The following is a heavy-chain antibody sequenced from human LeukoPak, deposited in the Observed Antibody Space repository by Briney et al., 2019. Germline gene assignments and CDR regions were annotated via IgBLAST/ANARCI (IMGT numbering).Heavy chain of an antibody. CDR1: GFTFSSYG. CDR3: AGDDSSIGALYFDY. D-gene: IGHD3-22*01. Sequence: GGSLRLSCAASGFTFSSYGMRWVRQAPGKGLEWVAVISYDGSNKYYADSVKGRFTISRDNSKNTLYLQMNSLRAEDTAVYYCAGDDSSIGALYFDYWGQGTLVTVSS. V-gene: IGHV3-30*03. J-gene: IGHJ4*02. CDR2: ISYDGSNK.